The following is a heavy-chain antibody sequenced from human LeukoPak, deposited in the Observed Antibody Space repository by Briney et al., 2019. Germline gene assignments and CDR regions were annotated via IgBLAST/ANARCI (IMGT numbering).Heavy chain of an antibody. J-gene: IGHJ4*02. Sequence: NPSETLSLTCAVYGGSFSGYYWSWIRQPPGKGLEWTGEISHSGSTNYNPSLKSRVTISVDTSKNQFSLKLSSVTAADTAVYYCARSRRVAGTDYWGQGTLVTVSS. CDR3: ARSRRVAGTDY. CDR2: ISHSGST. D-gene: IGHD6-19*01. CDR1: GGSFSGYY. V-gene: IGHV4-34*01.